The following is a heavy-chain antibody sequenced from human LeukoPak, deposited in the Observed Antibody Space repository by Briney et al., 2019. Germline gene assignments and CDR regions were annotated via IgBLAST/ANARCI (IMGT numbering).Heavy chain of an antibody. CDR1: GGSISSSSYY. D-gene: IGHD3-16*02. Sequence: SETLSLTCTVSGGSISSSSYYWGWIRQPPGKGLEWIGSIYYSGSTYYNPSLKSRVTMSVDTSKNQFSLKLSSVTAADTAVYYCARALGHYDYVWGSYRRDYIWFDPWGQGTLVTVSS. V-gene: IGHV4-39*07. CDR3: ARALGHYDYVWGSYRRDYIWFDP. CDR2: IYYSGST. J-gene: IGHJ5*02.